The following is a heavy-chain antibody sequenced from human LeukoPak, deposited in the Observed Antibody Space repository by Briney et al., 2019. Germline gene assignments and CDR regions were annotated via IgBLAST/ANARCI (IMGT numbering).Heavy chain of an antibody. CDR3: AKTEGSGLVYYFMDV. J-gene: IGHJ6*03. V-gene: IGHV3-23*01. Sequence: GGSPRLSCAASGFIFDDYGMSWVRQAPGKGLEWVSTIGKNPDRKFYASSVKGRFTISRDNSKNTVYLQMNSLRAEDTAIYYCAKTEGSGLVYYFMDVWGKGTTVTISS. CDR2: IGKNPDRK. D-gene: IGHD3-10*01. CDR1: GFIFDDYG.